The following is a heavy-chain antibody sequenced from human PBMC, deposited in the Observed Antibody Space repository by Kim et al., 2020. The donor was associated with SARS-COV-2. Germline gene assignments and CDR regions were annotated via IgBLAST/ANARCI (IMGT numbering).Heavy chain of an antibody. D-gene: IGHD4-4*01. V-gene: IGHV3-7*04. J-gene: IGHJ4*02. CDR3: ARGMTSVTKTLGY. Sequence: YYLDSEKGRFIIARDNAKNSLCLQMNSLRAEDTAVYFCARGMTSVTKTLGYCGQGTLVTVSS.